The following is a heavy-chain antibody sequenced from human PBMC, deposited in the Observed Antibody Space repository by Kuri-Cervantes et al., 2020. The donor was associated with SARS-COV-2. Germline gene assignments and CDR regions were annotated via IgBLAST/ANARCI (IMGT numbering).Heavy chain of an antibody. Sequence: SETLSLTCTVSGGSISSGSYYWSWIRQPAGKGLEWIGFIYSSGVTNYNPSLKSRVTISADTSRNQFSLNLISVTAADTAVYYCARLGGYRSGYNWFDPWGQGTLVTVSS. CDR1: GGSISSGSYY. CDR2: IYSSGVT. CDR3: ARLGGYRSGYNWFDP. D-gene: IGHD5-18*01. J-gene: IGHJ5*02. V-gene: IGHV4-61*10.